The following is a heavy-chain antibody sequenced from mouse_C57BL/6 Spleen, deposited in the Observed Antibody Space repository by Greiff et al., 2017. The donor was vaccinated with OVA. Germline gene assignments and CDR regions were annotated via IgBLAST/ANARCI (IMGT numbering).Heavy chain of an antibody. CDR1: GFTFSSYG. Sequence: EVKLQESGGDLVKPGGSLKLSCAASGFTFSSYGMSWVRQTPDKRLERVATISSGGSYTYYPDSVKGRFTISRDNAKNTLYLQMSSLKSEDTAMYYCARHQLEYYCDYWGQGTTLTVSS. V-gene: IGHV5-6*01. J-gene: IGHJ2*01. D-gene: IGHD4-1*02. CDR3: ARHQLEYYCDY. CDR2: ISSGGSYT.